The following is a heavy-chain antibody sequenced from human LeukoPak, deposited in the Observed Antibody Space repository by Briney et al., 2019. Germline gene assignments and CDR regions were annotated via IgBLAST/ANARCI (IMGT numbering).Heavy chain of an antibody. CDR2: ISSSSSSTI. V-gene: IGHV3-48*01. D-gene: IGHD5-18*01. J-gene: IGHJ4*02. CDR1: GFTFSSYS. Sequence: PGGSLRLSCAASGFTFSSYSMNWVRQAPGKGLEWVSYISSSSSSTIYYADSVKGRFTISRDNAKSSLYLQMNSLRAEDTAVYYCARERGYSYGYSDYWGQGTLVTVSS. CDR3: ARERGYSYGYSDY.